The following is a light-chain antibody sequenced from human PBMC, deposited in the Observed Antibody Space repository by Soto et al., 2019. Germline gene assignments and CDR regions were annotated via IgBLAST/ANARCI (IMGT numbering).Light chain of an antibody. J-gene: IGKJ1*01. CDR1: QSLLHRNGYTY. CDR3: MQTLQTRT. Sequence: DLVVKQYQLSLTVTPGEPASISCRSSQSLLHRNGYTYLDWYLQKPGQSPQVLIYMGSNRASGVPDRFSGSGSGTDFTLKISRVEAEDVGVYYCMQTLQTRTFGQGTKVDIK. CDR2: MGS. V-gene: IGKV2-28*01.